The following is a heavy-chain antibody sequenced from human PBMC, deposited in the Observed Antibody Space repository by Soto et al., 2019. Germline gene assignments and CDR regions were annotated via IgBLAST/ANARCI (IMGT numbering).Heavy chain of an antibody. CDR2: INGDGSST. D-gene: IGHD1-7*01. J-gene: IGHJ5*01. Sequence: EVQLVESGGGLVQPGGSLRLSCAASGFTFSSHWMHWVRQAPGKGLVWVSRINGDGSSTSYADSVKGRFTISRDNAKNMLYLQVNSLRADDTAVYYCAGSPGLSRISGTTLGAWDQGTLVTVSS. CDR1: GFTFSSHW. V-gene: IGHV3-74*01. CDR3: AGSPGLSRISGTTLGA.